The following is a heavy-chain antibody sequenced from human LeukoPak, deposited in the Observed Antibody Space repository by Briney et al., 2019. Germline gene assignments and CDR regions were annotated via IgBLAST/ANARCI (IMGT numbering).Heavy chain of an antibody. D-gene: IGHD2-2*01. J-gene: IGHJ5*02. CDR3: VRADYCSSTTCHDWFDP. CDR1: GFTISSYW. CDR2: INSDGRNT. V-gene: IGHV3-74*01. Sequence: GGSLRLSCAASGFTISSYWMHWVRQGPGKGLVWVSRINSDGRNTGYADSVRGRFTISRDNAKNTLYLQMNSLRAEDTAVYHCVRADYCSSTTCHDWFDPWGQGTLVTVSS.